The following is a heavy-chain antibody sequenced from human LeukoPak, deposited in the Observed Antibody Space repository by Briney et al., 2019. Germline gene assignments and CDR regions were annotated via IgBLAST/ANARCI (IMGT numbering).Heavy chain of an antibody. CDR3: ARGQDIVVVPAAIEGGVDV. CDR2: INHSGST. V-gene: IGHV4-34*01. J-gene: IGHJ6*02. D-gene: IGHD2-2*01. CDR1: GGSFSGYY. Sequence: SETLSLTCAVYGGSFSGYYWSWIRQPPGKGLEWIGEINHSGSTNYNPSLESRVTISVDTSKNQFSLKLSSVTAADTAVYYCARGQDIVVVPAAIEGGVDVWGQGTTVTVSS.